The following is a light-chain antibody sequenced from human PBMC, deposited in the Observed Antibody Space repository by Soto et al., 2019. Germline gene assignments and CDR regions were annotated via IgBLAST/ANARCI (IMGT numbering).Light chain of an antibody. CDR3: QQYGSSPWT. Sequence: ETVLTQSPGTLSLSPRERATLSCRASQTIRSNYLAWYRQTPGQAPRLLIYGASNRATGIADRFSGSGSGTDFTLIISSLEPEDFALYYCQQYGSSPWTFGQGTKVEIK. CDR1: QTIRSNY. V-gene: IGKV3-20*01. CDR2: GAS. J-gene: IGKJ1*01.